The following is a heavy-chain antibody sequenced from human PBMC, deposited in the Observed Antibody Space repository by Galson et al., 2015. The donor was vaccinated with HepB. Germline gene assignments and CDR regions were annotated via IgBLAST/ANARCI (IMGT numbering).Heavy chain of an antibody. D-gene: IGHD3-22*01. Sequence: SLRLSCAASGFTFSTYAMTWVRQAPGKGLEWVSGISGSGDRTYYGDSVRGRFTISRDSSKNMLYLQMNSLRAEDTAVYYCAKCILSSIIVGTGWGQGTMVTVSS. J-gene: IGHJ3*01. V-gene: IGHV3-23*01. CDR1: GFTFSTYA. CDR3: AKCILSSIIVGTG. CDR2: ISGSGDRT.